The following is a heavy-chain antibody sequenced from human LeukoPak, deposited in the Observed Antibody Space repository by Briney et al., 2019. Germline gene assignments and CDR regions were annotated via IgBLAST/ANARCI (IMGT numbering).Heavy chain of an antibody. D-gene: IGHD2-15*01. CDR2: IYYSGST. V-gene: IGHV4-59*01. J-gene: IGHJ3*02. CDR1: GGSISSYY. Sequence: PSETLSLTCTVSGGSISSYYWSWIRQPPGKGLEWIGYIYYSGSTNYNPSLKSRVTISVDPSKNQFSLKLSSVTAADTAVYYCARGGAAYQARAFDIWGQGTMVTVSS. CDR3: ARGGAAYQARAFDI.